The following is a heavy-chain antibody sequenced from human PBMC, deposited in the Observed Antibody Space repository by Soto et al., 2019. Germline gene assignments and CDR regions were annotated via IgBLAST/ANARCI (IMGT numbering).Heavy chain of an antibody. D-gene: IGHD1-26*01. CDR2: IYYSGST. CDR1: GGSVSSGSYY. V-gene: IGHV4-61*01. CDR3: VSGSYYEDWYFDL. Sequence: PSETLSLTCTVSGGSVSSGSYYWSWIRQPPGKGLEWIGYIYYSGSTNYNPSLKSRVTISVDTSKNQFSLKLSSVTAADTAVYYCVSGSYYEDWYFDLWGRGTLVTVSS. J-gene: IGHJ2*01.